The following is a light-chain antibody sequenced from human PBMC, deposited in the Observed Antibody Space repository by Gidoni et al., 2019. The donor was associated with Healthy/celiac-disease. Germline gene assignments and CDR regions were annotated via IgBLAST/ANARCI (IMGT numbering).Light chain of an antibody. CDR2: GAS. CDR3: QQYGSSPRYT. CDR1: QSVSSSY. Sequence: EIVLTQSPGTLSLSPGERATLSCRASQSVSSSYLAWYQQKPGQAPRLLIYGASSRATGIPDRFSGSGSGTDFTLNSSRLEPEDFAVYYCQQYGSSPRYTFGQGTKLEIK. J-gene: IGKJ2*01. V-gene: IGKV3-20*01.